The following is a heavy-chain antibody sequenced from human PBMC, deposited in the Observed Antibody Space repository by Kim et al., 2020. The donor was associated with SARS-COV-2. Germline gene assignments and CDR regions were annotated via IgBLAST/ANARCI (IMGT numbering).Heavy chain of an antibody. CDR3: SGSSGWYRLDY. CDR1: GVSITSATW. D-gene: IGHD6-19*01. V-gene: IGHV4-4*02. Sequence: SETLSLTCAVSGVSITSATWWTWVRQPPGKGLEGIGEMFHSGTTNYNPSLKSRVTISVDKSKNHFSLNLNSVTAADTAVYYCSGSSGWYRLDYWGQGTLVTVSS. CDR2: MFHSGTT. J-gene: IGHJ4*02.